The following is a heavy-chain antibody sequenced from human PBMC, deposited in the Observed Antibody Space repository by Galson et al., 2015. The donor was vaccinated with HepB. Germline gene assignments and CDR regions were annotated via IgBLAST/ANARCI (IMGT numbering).Heavy chain of an antibody. Sequence: SLRLSCAASGFSVSTNYMTWVRQAPGKGLEWVAIIYSGGYRSYADSVKGRFTISRDNSKNTMFLQMNSLRAEDTAVYYCARATSGGYCSRTDCYYFDNWGQGTLVTVSS. V-gene: IGHV3-53*01. D-gene: IGHD2-2*01. CDR1: GFSVSTNY. J-gene: IGHJ4*02. CDR3: ARATSGGYCSRTDCYYFDN. CDR2: IYSGGYR.